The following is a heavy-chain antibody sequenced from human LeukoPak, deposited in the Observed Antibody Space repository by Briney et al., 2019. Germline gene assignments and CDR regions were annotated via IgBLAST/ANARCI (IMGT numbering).Heavy chain of an antibody. CDR2: ISWNSGSI. D-gene: IGHD3-9*01. CDR1: GFTFDDYA. CDR3: AKDKNYDIFTGFDY. J-gene: IGHJ4*02. V-gene: IGHV3-9*01. Sequence: GGSLRLSCAASGFTFDDYAMHWVRHVPGKGLEWVSGISWNSGSIGYADSVKGRFTVSRDNAKNSLYLQMNSLRPEDTALYYCAKDKNYDIFTGFDYWGQGTLVTVSS.